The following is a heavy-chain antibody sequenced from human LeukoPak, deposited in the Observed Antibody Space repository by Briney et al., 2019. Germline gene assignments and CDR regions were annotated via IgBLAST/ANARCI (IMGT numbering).Heavy chain of an antibody. V-gene: IGHV3-7*05. Sequence: ETLSLTCAVYGGSFSGYYWSWIRQPPGKGLEWVANINQGGSEKYYLNSVKGRFTISRDNAKNSLYLQMNSLRADDTAIYYCVRDGSGYDYWGQGTLVTVSS. J-gene: IGHJ4*02. D-gene: IGHD6-19*01. CDR2: INQGGSEK. CDR3: VRDGSGYDY. CDR1: GGSFSGYY.